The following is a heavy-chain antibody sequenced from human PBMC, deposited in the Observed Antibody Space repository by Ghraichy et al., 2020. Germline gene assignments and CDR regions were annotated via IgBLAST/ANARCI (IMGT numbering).Heavy chain of an antibody. J-gene: IGHJ6*02. CDR3: ARDYYGSGSPHYYGMDV. D-gene: IGHD3-10*01. CDR2: ISYDGSNK. Sequence: GESLNISCAASGFTFSSYAMHWVRQAPGKGLEWVAVISYDGSNKYYADSVKGRFTISRDNSKNTLYLQMNSLRAEDTAVYYCARDYYGSGSPHYYGMDVWGQGTTVTVSS. CDR1: GFTFSSYA. V-gene: IGHV3-30-3*01.